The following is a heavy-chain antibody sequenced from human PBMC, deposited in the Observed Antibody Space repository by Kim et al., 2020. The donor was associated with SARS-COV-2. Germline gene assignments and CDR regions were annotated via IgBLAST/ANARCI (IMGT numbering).Heavy chain of an antibody. D-gene: IGHD1-1*01. J-gene: IGHJ4*02. Sequence: YAQKLQGRVTMTADETTGTAYMERSSLRAEDTAVYYCARDGRGGYDWFDYWGQGTLVTVSS. CDR3: ARDGRGGYDWFDY. V-gene: IGHV1-69*01.